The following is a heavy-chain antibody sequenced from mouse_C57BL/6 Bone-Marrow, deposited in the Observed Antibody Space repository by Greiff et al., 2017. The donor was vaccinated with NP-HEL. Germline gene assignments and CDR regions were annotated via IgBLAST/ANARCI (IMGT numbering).Heavy chain of an antibody. CDR2: IHPNSGST. CDR3: ARSHSSDYPYYAMDD. J-gene: IGHJ4*01. CDR1: GYTFTSYW. Sequence: QVQLQQPGAELVKPGASVKLSCKASGYTFTSYWMHWVKQRPGQGLEWIGMIHPNSGSTNYNEKFKSKATLTVDKSSSTAYMQLSSLTSEDSAVYYCARSHSSDYPYYAMDDWGQGTSVTVSS. D-gene: IGHD3-2*02. V-gene: IGHV1-64*01.